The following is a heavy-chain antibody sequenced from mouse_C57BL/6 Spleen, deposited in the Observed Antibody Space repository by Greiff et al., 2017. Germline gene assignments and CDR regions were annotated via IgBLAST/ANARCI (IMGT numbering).Heavy chain of an antibody. Sequence: QVQLQQSGAELVRPGASVKLSCKASGYTFTDYYINWVKQRPGQGLEWIARIYPGSGNTYYTEKFKGKATLTAEKSSSTAYMQLSSLTSEDSAVYFCARRGDGNRFHWYFDVWGTGTTVTVSS. V-gene: IGHV1-76*01. CDR1: GYTFTDYY. D-gene: IGHD1-1*01. CDR3: ARRGDGNRFHWYFDV. CDR2: IYPGSGNT. J-gene: IGHJ1*03.